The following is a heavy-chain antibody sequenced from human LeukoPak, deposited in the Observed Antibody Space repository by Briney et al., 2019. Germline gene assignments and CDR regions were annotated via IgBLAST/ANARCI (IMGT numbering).Heavy chain of an antibody. CDR3: ARDGSGSYYHLDY. V-gene: IGHV3-53*01. CDR1: GFTVSSNY. CDR2: IYSGGST. D-gene: IGHD3-10*01. Sequence: GGSQTLFCAASGFTVSSNYMSWVRQAPGKGLEWVSVIYSGGSTYYADSVKGRFTISRDNSKNTLYLQMDSLRAEDTAVYYCARDGSGSYYHLDYWGRGTLDTVSS. J-gene: IGHJ4*02.